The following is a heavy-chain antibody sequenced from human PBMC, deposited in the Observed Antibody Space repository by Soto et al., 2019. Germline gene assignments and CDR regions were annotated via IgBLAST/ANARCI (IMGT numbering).Heavy chain of an antibody. D-gene: IGHD6-19*01. CDR1: GFTFITSF. CDR3: ARYFRGSGRYFFDY. Sequence: GGSLRLSCVASGFTFITSFMGWVRQAPGKGLEWVANINQDGGGTYYVDSVEGRFTISRDNAKDSLYLQMNSLRGEDTAVYYCARYFRGSGRYFFDYWGRGTLVTVSS. V-gene: IGHV3-7*03. J-gene: IGHJ4*02. CDR2: INQDGGGT.